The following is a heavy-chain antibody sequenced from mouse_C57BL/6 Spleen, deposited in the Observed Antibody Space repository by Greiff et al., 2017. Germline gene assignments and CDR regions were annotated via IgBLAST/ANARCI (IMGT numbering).Heavy chain of an antibody. Sequence: VQLQQSGPGLVKPSQSLSLTCSVTGYSITSGYYWNWIRQFPGNKLEWMGYISYDGSNNYNPSLKNRISITRDTSKNQFFLKLHSVTTEDTATYYCARDYYPNAMDYWGQGTSVTVSS. D-gene: IGHD1-1*01. J-gene: IGHJ4*01. CDR2: ISYDGSN. CDR1: GYSITSGYY. CDR3: ARDYYPNAMDY. V-gene: IGHV3-6*01.